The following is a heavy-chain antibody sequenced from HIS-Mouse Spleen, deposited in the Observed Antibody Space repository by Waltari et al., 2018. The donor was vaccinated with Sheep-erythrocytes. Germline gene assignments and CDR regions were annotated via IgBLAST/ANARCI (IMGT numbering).Heavy chain of an antibody. V-gene: IGHV4-39*01. CDR1: GGSISSSSYY. J-gene: IGHJ4*02. CDR3: ARLYYYDSSGYYFDY. CDR2: IYYSGST. Sequence: QLQLQESGPGLVKPSETLSLTCTVSGGSISSSSYYWGWIRQPPGKGLEGMGSIYYSGSTYYNPSLKGRVTISVDTSKNQFSLKLSTVTAADTAVYYCARLYYYDSSGYYFDYWGQGTLVTVSS. D-gene: IGHD3-22*01.